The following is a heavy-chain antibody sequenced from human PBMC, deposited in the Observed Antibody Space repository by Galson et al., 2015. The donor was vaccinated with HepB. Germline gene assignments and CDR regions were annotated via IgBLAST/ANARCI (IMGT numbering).Heavy chain of an antibody. V-gene: IGHV4-34*01. D-gene: IGHD3-22*01. CDR1: GGSFSGYY. Sequence: SETLSLTCAVYGGSFSGYYWSWIRQPPGKGLEWIGEINHSGSTNYNPSLKSRVTISVDTSKNQFSLKLSSVTAADTAVYYCARATPYYYDSSGYYRGSYYFDYWGQGTLVTVSS. CDR3: ARATPYYYDSSGYYRGSYYFDY. CDR2: INHSGST. J-gene: IGHJ4*02.